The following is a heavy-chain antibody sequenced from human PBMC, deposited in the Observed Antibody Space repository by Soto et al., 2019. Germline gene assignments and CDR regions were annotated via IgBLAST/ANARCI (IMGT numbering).Heavy chain of an antibody. J-gene: IGHJ6*02. CDR1: GGSISSYY. CDR2: IYYSGST. D-gene: IGHD6-13*01. CDR3: AREGVSSSWYNYYGMDV. Sequence: QVQLQESGPGLVKPSETLSLTCTVSGGSISSYYWSWIRQPPGKGLEWIGYIYYSGSTNYNPSLKRQVTISVDTSKNQSSLKLSSVTAADTAVYYCAREGVSSSWYNYYGMDVWGQGTTFTVSS. V-gene: IGHV4-59*01.